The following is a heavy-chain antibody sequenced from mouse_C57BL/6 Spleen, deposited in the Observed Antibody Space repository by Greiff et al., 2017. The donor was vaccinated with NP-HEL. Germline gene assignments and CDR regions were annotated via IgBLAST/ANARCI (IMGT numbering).Heavy chain of an antibody. CDR3: ARGAIYYGYDNYAMDY. V-gene: IGHV1-18*01. D-gene: IGHD2-2*01. Sequence: EVQLVESGPELVKPGASVKIPCKASGYTFTDYNMDWVKQSHGKSLEWIGDINPNNGGTIYNQKFKGKATLTVDKSSSTAYMELRSLTSEDTAVYYCARGAIYYGYDNYAMDYWGQGTSVTVSS. CDR2: INPNNGGT. CDR1: GYTFTDYN. J-gene: IGHJ4*01.